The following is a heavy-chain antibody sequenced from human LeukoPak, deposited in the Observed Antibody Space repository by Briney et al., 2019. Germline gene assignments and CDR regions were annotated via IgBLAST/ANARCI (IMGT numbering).Heavy chain of an antibody. CDR2: IYYRGST. V-gene: IGHV4-59*01. D-gene: IGHD5-24*01. CDR3: ARCRDGYNPDY. Sequence: SETLSLTCTVSGGSISSYYWSWIRQPPGKGLEWIGYIYYRGSTNYNPSLKSRVTISVDTSKNQFSLKLSSVTAADTAVYYCARCRDGYNPDYWGQGTLVTVSS. J-gene: IGHJ4*02. CDR1: GGSISSYY.